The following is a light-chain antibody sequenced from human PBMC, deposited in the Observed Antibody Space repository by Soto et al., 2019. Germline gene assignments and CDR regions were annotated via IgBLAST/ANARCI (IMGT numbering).Light chain of an antibody. J-gene: IGKJ1*01. Sequence: ETVLTQSPGTLSLSPGERATLSCRASQSVSGSYLAWYQQKPGQAPRRLIYGVSSRATGIPDRFSGSGSGTDFTLTISRLEPEDFAVYYCQQYGSSRTFGQGTKVEI. CDR3: QQYGSSRT. CDR2: GVS. V-gene: IGKV3-20*01. CDR1: QSVSGSY.